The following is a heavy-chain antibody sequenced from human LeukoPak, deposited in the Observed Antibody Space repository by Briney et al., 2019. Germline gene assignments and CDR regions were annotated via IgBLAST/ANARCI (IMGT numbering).Heavy chain of an antibody. CDR2: IYYSGST. CDR3: ARAGITMVRGGNWFDP. CDR1: GGAISSYY. J-gene: IGHJ5*02. Sequence: SETLSLTCTVSGGAISSYYWSWIRQPPGKGLEWIWYIYYSGSTNYNPSLKSRVTISVDTSKNQFSLKLSSVTAADTAVYYCARAGITMVRGGNWFDPWGQGTLVTVSS. V-gene: IGHV4-59*01. D-gene: IGHD3-10*01.